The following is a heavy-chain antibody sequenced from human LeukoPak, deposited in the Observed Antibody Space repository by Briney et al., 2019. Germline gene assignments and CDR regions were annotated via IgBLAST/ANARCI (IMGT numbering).Heavy chain of an antibody. CDR3: ATRFHGWYFDL. D-gene: IGHD3-3*01. Sequence: SETLSLTCAVYGGSFSGYYWSWIRQPPGKGLEWIGEINHSGSTNYNPSLKSRVTMSVDTSKNQFSLKLSSVTAADTAVYYCATRFHGWYFDLWGRGTLVTVSS. CDR2: INHSGST. V-gene: IGHV4-34*01. J-gene: IGHJ2*01. CDR1: GGSFSGYY.